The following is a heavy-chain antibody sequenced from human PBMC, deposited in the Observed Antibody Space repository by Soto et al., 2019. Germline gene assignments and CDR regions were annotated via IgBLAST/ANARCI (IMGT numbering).Heavy chain of an antibody. CDR3: ASPLWFGELSGAFDI. CDR2: ISGSGGST. Sequence: GGSLRLSCAASGFTFSSYAMSWVRQAPGKGLEWVSAISGSGGSTYYAASVKGRFTISGDNSKNTLYLQMNSLRAEDTAVYYCASPLWFGELSGAFDIWGQGTMVTVSS. D-gene: IGHD3-10*01. J-gene: IGHJ3*02. CDR1: GFTFSSYA. V-gene: IGHV3-23*01.